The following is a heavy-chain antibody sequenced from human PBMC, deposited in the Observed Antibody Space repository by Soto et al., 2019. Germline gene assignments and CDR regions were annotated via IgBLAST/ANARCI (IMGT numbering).Heavy chain of an antibody. J-gene: IGHJ4*01. V-gene: IGHV1-69*13. CDR1: GGTFSSYA. CDR2: IIPIFGTA. Sequence: SVKVSCKASGGTFSSYAISWVRQAPGQGLEWMGGIIPIFGTANYAQKFQGRVTITADESTSTAYMELSSLRSEDTAVYYCARSAPGYSSGWYQVTNFDYWGHGTLVTVSS. D-gene: IGHD6-19*01. CDR3: ARSAPGYSSGWYQVTNFDY.